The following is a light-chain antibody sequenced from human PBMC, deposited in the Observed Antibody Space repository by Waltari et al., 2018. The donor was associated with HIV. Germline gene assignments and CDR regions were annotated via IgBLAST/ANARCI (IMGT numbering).Light chain of an antibody. CDR3: QQRINWPLT. CDR2: SSS. J-gene: IGKJ4*01. Sequence: EIVLTQSPATLSLSPGESAALSCRASQSVGYFLAWYQQKPGQAPRLLIFSSSKSASGTPARFRASGSRTNFTRTISALEPEDFAVYYCQQRINWPLTFGGGTRL. CDR1: QSVGYF. V-gene: IGKV3-11*01.